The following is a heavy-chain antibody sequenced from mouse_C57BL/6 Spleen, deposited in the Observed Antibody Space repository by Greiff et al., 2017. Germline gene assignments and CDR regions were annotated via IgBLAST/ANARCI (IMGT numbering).Heavy chain of an antibody. Sequence: QVQLQQPGAELVRPGSSVKLSCKASGYTFTSYWMDWVKQRPGQGLEWIGNIYPSDSETHYNQKFKDKATLTVDKYSSTAYMQLSSLTSEDSAVYYCARRVGFCDYWGQGTTLTFSS. D-gene: IGHD1-1*02. CDR2: IYPSDSET. V-gene: IGHV1-61*01. J-gene: IGHJ2*01. CDR3: ARRVGFCDY. CDR1: GYTFTSYW.